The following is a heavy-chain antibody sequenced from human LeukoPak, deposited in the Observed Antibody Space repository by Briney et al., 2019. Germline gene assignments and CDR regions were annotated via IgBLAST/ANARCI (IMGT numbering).Heavy chain of an antibody. CDR2: IYYSGST. V-gene: IGHV4-31*03. CDR1: GGSISSGGYY. CDR3: ARVGITMVRGVTDAFDI. J-gene: IGHJ3*02. D-gene: IGHD3-10*01. Sequence: SQTLSLTCTVSGGSISSGGYYWSRIRQHPGKGLEWIGYIYYSGSTYYNPSLKSRVTISVDTSKNQFSLKLSSVTAADTAVYYCARVGITMVRGVTDAFDIWGQGTMVTVSS.